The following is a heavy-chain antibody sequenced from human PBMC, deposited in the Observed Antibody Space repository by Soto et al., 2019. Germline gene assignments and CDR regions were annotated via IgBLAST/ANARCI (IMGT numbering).Heavy chain of an antibody. D-gene: IGHD6-19*01. CDR2: ISWNSGSI. V-gene: IGHV3-9*01. CDR1: GFTFDDYA. J-gene: IGHJ3*02. CDR3: AKDKFPYSSGWYRAFDI. Sequence: GGSLRLSCAASGFTFDDYAMHWVRQAPGRGLEWVSGISWNSGSIGYADFVKGRFTISRDNAKNSLYLQMNSLRAEDTALYYCAKDKFPYSSGWYRAFDIWGQGTMVTVSS.